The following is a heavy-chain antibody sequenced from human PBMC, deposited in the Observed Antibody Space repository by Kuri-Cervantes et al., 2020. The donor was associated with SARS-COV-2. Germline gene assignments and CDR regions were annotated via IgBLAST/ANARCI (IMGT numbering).Heavy chain of an antibody. CDR3: ASERAGPRGGFDS. CDR1: GFTFSSYG. V-gene: IGHV3-30*02. D-gene: IGHD2-15*01. CDR2: IRYDGSNK. J-gene: IGHJ4*02. Sequence: GGSLRLSCAASGFTFSSYGMHWGRQAPGKGLEWVAFIRYDGSNKYYADSVKGRFTTSRDNAKNLLYLQMNSLRADDTAVYYCASERAGPRGGFDSWGPGTLVTVSS.